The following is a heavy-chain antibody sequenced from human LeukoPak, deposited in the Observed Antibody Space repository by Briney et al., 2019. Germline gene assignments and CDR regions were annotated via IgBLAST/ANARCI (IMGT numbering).Heavy chain of an antibody. CDR1: GYTFTSYD. J-gene: IGHJ4*02. CDR2: MNPNSGNT. V-gene: IGHV1-8*01. CDR3: ARGSGYSSSLDFDY. Sequence: ASVKVSCEASGYTFTSYDINWVRQATGQGLEWMGWMNPNSGNTGYAQKFQGRVTMTRNTSISTAYMELSSLRSEDTAVYYCARGSGYSSSLDFDYWGQGTLVTVSS. D-gene: IGHD6-13*01.